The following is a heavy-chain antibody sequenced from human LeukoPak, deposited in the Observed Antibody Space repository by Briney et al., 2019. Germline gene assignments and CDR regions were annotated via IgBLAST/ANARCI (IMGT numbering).Heavy chain of an antibody. D-gene: IGHD5-18*01. V-gene: IGHV3-21*01. J-gene: IGHJ2*01. CDR3: ARDEGDSYGTYWYFDL. CDR1: GFTFSSYS. Sequence: GGSLRLSCAASGFTFSSYSMNWVRQAPGKGLEWVSSISSSSSYIYYADSVKGRFTISRDNAKNSLYLQMNSLRAEDTAVYYCARDEGDSYGTYWYFDLWGRGTLVTVSS. CDR2: ISSSSSYI.